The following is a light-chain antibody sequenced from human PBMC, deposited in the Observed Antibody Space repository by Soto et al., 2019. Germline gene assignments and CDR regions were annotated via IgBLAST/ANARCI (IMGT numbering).Light chain of an antibody. CDR1: SSDVGGYNY. CDR3: SSYTSSSTLGV. CDR2: DVS. Sequence: QSVLTQPASVSGSPGQSITISCTGTSSDVGGYNYVSWYRQHPGKAPKLMIYDVSNRPSGVSSRFSGSKSGNTASLTISGLQAEDEADYYCSSYTSSSTLGVFGTGTKVTV. V-gene: IGLV2-14*01. J-gene: IGLJ1*01.